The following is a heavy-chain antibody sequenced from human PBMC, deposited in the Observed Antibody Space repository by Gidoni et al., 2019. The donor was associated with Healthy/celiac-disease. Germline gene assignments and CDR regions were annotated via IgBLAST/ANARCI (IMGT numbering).Heavy chain of an antibody. CDR2: IIPSLGTA. CDR3: ARAPIAARRGGDYYYYGMDV. CDR1: GGTFTSYS. J-gene: IGHJ6*02. Sequence: QVQLVQSRAEFKQPASSVKVSCKASGGTFTSYSLSWVRQAPGQGLEWMGGIIPSLGTANYAQKFQGRVTITADESTSTAYMELSSLRSEDTAVYYCARAPIAARRGGDYYYYGMDVWGQGTTVTVSS. D-gene: IGHD6-6*01. V-gene: IGHV1-69*01.